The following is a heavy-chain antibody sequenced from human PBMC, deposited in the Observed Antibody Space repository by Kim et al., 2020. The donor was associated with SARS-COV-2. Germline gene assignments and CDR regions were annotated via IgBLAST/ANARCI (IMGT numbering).Heavy chain of an antibody. V-gene: IGHV4-30-2*01. CDR3: ARVGSSAFGPPDAFDI. D-gene: IGHD6-6*01. J-gene: IGHJ3*02. Sequence: LKSRVTISVDRSKNQFSLKLSSVTAADTAVYYCARVGSSAFGPPDAFDIWGQGTMVTVSS.